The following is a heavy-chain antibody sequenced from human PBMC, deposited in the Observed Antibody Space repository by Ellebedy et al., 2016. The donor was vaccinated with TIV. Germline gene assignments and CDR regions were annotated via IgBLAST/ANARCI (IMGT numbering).Heavy chain of an antibody. CDR2: IYYSGST. CDR3: ARERHRGVFDI. J-gene: IGHJ3*02. D-gene: IGHD3-3*01. V-gene: IGHV4-39*07. CDR1: GGSISSSSSY. Sequence: SETLSLTCIVSGGSISSSSSYWGWIRQPPGTGLEWIGSIYYSGSTYYNPSLKSRVTISVDTSKNQFSLKLSSVTAADTAVYYCARERHRGVFDIWGQGTMVTVSS.